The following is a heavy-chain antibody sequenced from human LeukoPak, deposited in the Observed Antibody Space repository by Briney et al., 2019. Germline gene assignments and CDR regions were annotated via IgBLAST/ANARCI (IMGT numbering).Heavy chain of an antibody. CDR1: GGSISSYY. Sequence: SETLSLTCTVSGGSISSYYWSWIRQPAGKGLEWIGRIYTSGSTNYNPSLKSRVTMSVDTSKNQFSLKLSSVTAADTAVYYCARDTYEYSSGYIDYFDSWGPGTLVSVSS. CDR2: IYTSGST. V-gene: IGHV4-4*07. J-gene: IGHJ4*02. D-gene: IGHD3-22*01. CDR3: ARDTYEYSSGYIDYFDS.